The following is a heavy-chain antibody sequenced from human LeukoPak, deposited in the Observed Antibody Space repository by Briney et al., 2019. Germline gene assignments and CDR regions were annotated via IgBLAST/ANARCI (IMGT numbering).Heavy chain of an antibody. CDR2: ISGYNGNT. D-gene: IGHD3-22*01. Sequence: ASVKVSXKASGYTFTSYGISWVRQAPGQGLEWMGWISGYNGNTNYAQKLQGRVTMTRDTSISTAYMELSRLRSDDTAVYYCARGEYYYDSRFDYWGQGTPVTVSS. CDR1: GYTFTSYG. J-gene: IGHJ4*02. V-gene: IGHV1-18*01. CDR3: ARGEYYYDSRFDY.